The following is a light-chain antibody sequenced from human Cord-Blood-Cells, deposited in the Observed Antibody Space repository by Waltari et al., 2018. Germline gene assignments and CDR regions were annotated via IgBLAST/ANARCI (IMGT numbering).Light chain of an antibody. Sequence: DIVMTQSPDSLAVSLGERATIXXXXXXSVLYSSNNKNYLAWYQQKPGQPPKLLMYWASTRESGVPDRFSGSGSGTDFTLTISSLQAEDVAVYYCQQYYSTPYTFGQGTKLEIK. CDR1: XSVLYSSNNKNY. J-gene: IGKJ2*01. V-gene: IGKV4-1*01. CDR3: QQYYSTPYT. CDR2: WAS.